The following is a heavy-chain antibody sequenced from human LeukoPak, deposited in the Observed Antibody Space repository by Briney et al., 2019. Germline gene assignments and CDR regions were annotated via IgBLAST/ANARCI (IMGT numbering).Heavy chain of an antibody. D-gene: IGHD3-16*01. Sequence: PGGSLRLSCAASGFTFSSYAMSWVRQAPGKGLEWVSVIYSGGSTYYADSVKGRFTISRDTSKNTLYLQMNSLRAEDTAVYYCASSPGYDGHFDYWGQGTLVTVSS. CDR3: ASSPGYDGHFDY. J-gene: IGHJ4*02. CDR1: GFTFSSYA. CDR2: IYSGGST. V-gene: IGHV3-53*01.